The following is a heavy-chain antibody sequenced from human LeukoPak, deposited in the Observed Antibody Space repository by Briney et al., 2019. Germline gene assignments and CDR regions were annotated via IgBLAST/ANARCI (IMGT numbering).Heavy chain of an antibody. CDR2: INPSGGST. D-gene: IGHD3-22*01. CDR1: GYTFTSYY. Sequence: ASVKVSCKASGYTFTSYYMHWVRQAPGQGLEWMGIINPSGGSTSYAQKFQGRVTMTRNTSISTAYMELSSLRSEDTAVYYCASTLYYYDSSANDYWGQGTLVTVSS. J-gene: IGHJ4*02. V-gene: IGHV1-46*01. CDR3: ASTLYYYDSSANDY.